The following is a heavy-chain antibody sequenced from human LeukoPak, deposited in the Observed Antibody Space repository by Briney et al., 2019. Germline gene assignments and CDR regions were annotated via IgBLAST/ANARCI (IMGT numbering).Heavy chain of an antibody. Sequence: GGSLRLSCAASGFTFDDYAMHWVRQAPGKGLEWVSGISWNSGSIGYADSVKGRFTISRDNAKNSLYLQMNSLRAEDTALYYCAKDQGFGELGYNRFDPWGQATLVTVSS. CDR1: GFTFDDYA. CDR2: ISWNSGSI. D-gene: IGHD3-10*01. V-gene: IGHV3-9*01. J-gene: IGHJ5*02. CDR3: AKDQGFGELGYNRFDP.